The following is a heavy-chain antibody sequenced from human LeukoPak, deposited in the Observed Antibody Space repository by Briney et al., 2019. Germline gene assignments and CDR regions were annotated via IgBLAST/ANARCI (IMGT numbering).Heavy chain of an antibody. Sequence: GGSLRLSCAASGLTFHNTWMHWIRQAPGKGLVWVSRIKGDGITTTYADSVKGRFTISRDNAKDSLYLQMNSLRAGDTAVYYCVRGVATGCQIAYFDYWGQGTLVTVSS. CDR3: VRGVATGCQIAYFDY. J-gene: IGHJ4*02. CDR1: GLTFHNTW. D-gene: IGHD1-1*01. V-gene: IGHV3-74*01. CDR2: IKGDGITT.